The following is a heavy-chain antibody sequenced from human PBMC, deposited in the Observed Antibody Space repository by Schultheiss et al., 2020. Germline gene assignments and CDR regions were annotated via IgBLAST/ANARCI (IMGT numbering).Heavy chain of an antibody. CDR2: ISADDST. V-gene: IGHV3-66*01. D-gene: IGHD1-14*01. Sequence: GGSLRLSCAGSGFTVNNTYLNWVRQAPGKGLEWVSLISADDSTYYADSVKGRFTISRDNAKKSLYLQMNSLRAEDTAVYYCARDLGRQTANYGMDVWGQGTTVTVSS. CDR1: GFTVNNTY. CDR3: ARDLGRQTANYGMDV. J-gene: IGHJ6*02.